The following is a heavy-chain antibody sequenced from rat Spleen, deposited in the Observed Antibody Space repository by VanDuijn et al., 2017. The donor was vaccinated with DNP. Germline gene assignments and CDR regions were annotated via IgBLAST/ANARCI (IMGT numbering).Heavy chain of an antibody. J-gene: IGHJ4*01. Sequence: EVQLVETGGGLVQPGRSLKLSCVASGFTFSSYWMYWIRQAPKKGLEWVASISTSGGSTYYRDSVKGRFTVSRDTAKSTLYLQMDSLRSEDTATYYCARVQLGYYALDAWGQGTSVTVSS. CDR1: GFTFSSYW. CDR3: ARVQLGYYALDA. CDR2: ISTSGGST. V-gene: IGHV5-58*01. D-gene: IGHD5-1*01.